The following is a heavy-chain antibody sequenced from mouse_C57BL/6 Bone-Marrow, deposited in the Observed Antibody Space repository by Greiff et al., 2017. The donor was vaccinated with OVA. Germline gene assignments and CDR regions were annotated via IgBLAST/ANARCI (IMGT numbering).Heavy chain of an antibody. Sequence: EVKLVESGGGLVQPGGSLSLSCAASGFTFTDYYMSWVRQPPGKALEWLGFIRNKANGYTTEYSASVKGRFTISRDNSQSILYLQMNALRAEDSATYYCARYLYYGSSEGKPSYAMDYWGQGTSVTVSS. CDR2: IRNKANGYTT. V-gene: IGHV7-3*01. CDR1: GFTFTDYY. J-gene: IGHJ4*01. D-gene: IGHD1-1*01. CDR3: ARYLYYGSSEGKPSYAMDY.